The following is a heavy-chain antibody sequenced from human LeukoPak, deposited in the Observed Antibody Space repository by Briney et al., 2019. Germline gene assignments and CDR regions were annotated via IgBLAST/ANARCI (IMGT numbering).Heavy chain of an antibody. CDR2: IYHSGST. J-gene: IGHJ5*02. V-gene: IGHV4-30-2*01. CDR1: GGSISSGGYY. CDR3: ARGRGPAAPNRWFDP. D-gene: IGHD2-2*01. Sequence: PSQTLSLTCTVSGGSISSGGYYWSWIRQPPGKGLEWIGYIYHSGSTYYNPSLKSRVTISVDRSKNQFSLKLSSVTAADTAVYYCARGRGPAAPNRWFDPWGQGTLVTVSS.